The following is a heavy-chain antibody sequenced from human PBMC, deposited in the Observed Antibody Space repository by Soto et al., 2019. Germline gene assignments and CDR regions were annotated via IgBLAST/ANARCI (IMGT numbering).Heavy chain of an antibody. CDR3: TTSATYYDSSRYRGYFDL. CDR1: GFSFSNAW. Sequence: EVHLVQSGGGLVKPGGSLRLSCAASGFSFSNAWMSWVRQAPGKGLEWVGRIKSKTDGGTADYPPPVKGRFTVSRDDSRGTLYLHVNSLKSEDTAVYYCTTSATYYDSSRYRGYFDLWGRGTLVTVSS. CDR2: IKSKTDGGTA. D-gene: IGHD3-22*01. J-gene: IGHJ2*01. V-gene: IGHV3-15*01.